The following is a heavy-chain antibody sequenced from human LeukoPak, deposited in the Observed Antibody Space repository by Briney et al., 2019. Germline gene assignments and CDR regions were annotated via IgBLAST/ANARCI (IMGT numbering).Heavy chain of an antibody. CDR3: AAFVIYSDCSGYRI. V-gene: IGHV4-34*01. Sequence: SESLTLTCAVSGWSVSSYYWSWIRQPPGKGLEWISEINHSGSTNYNASLKSRVTISVDNSKNQFSLKLNSVTTADTAVYYCAAFVIYSDCSGYRIWGKGTLVTVSS. J-gene: IGHJ4*02. CDR1: GWSVSSYY. CDR2: INHSGST. D-gene: IGHD3-22*01.